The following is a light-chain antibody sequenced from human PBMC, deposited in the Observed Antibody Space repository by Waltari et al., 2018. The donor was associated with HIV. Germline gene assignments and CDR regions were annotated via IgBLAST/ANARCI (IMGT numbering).Light chain of an antibody. CDR1: QSVGRL. Sequence: IVLTQSPATLSVSPGDTAILPCRASQSVGRLLAWYQQKSGQPPRLLLYETSTRAAGTPGRFNGSGSGTDFALTITDVEPADVAVYYCQQRESWPPVTFGGGTRV. V-gene: IGKV3-11*01. CDR3: QQRESWPPVT. J-gene: IGKJ4*01. CDR2: ETS.